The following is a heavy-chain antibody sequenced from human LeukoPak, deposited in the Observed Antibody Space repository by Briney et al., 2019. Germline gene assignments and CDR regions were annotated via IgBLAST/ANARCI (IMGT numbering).Heavy chain of an antibody. V-gene: IGHV3-23*01. CDR1: GFTFSSYA. Sequence: GGSLRLSCAASGFTFSSYAMSWVRQAPGKGLEWVSAISGSGGSTYYAASVKGRFTISRDNSKNTLFLQMNSLRAEDTAVYYCAKRGGYESMAAFDYWGQGTLVTVSS. J-gene: IGHJ4*02. CDR2: ISGSGGST. D-gene: IGHD3-22*01. CDR3: AKRGGYESMAAFDY.